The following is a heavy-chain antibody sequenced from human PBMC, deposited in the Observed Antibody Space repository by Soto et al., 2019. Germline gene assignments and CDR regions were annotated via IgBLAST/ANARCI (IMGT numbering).Heavy chain of an antibody. Sequence: TLSLTCAVFGGSVNSGGYSCSWIRQPPGKGLEWIGYIYRSGSTYYNPSLKSRVTISVDRSKNQFSLKLSSVTAADTAVYYCAIYQKRSSDYYFDYCRQGTLVTVSS. V-gene: IGHV4-30-2*01. J-gene: IGHJ4*02. CDR2: IYRSGST. D-gene: IGHD6-13*01. CDR1: GGSVNSGGYS. CDR3: AIYQKRSSDYYFDY.